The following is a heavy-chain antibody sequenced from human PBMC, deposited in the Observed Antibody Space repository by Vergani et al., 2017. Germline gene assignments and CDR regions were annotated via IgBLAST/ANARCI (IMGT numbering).Heavy chain of an antibody. V-gene: IGHV1-69*13. J-gene: IGHJ4*02. Sequence: HVQLLHSGAEGKKPGSSVKVSCKASGRTFSHSGIRWVRQAPGQGLEWMGGFIPIFGTANYAQTFQGIAPITPDEATRTAYMELSSLRCEDTAMYYCARGEAYCSSTSCYTCYLDYWGQGTLVTVSS. CDR1: GRTFSHSG. CDR3: ARGEAYCSSTSCYTCYLDY. D-gene: IGHD2-2*02. CDR2: FIPIFGTA.